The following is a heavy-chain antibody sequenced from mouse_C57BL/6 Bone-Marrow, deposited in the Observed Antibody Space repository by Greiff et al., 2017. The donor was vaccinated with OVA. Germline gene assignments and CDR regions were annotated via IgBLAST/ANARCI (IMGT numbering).Heavy chain of an antibody. D-gene: IGHD1-1*01. CDR1: GYTFTSYW. CDR3: ARKGGLYYYGSSFVWD. J-gene: IGHJ3*01. CDR2: LYPGSGST. Sequence: QVQLQQPGAELVKPGASVTMSCKASGYTFTSYWITWVKQRPGQGLEWIGDLYPGSGSTNYNEKFKSTATLTVYPSSSTAYMQRSSLTSEDAAVYYWARKGGLYYYGSSFVWDWGQGTLVTVSA. V-gene: IGHV1-55*01.